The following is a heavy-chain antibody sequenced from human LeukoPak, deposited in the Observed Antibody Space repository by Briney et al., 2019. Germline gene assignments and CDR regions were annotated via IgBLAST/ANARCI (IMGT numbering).Heavy chain of an antibody. CDR3: ARFTPQGYGWGGYNRFDP. CDR2: IYYSGSP. Sequence: PSETLSLTCTLSGGSLSIYYWNWIRQPPGKGLEWFGYIYYSGSPNYNPSFKSRVTISGDTSKNQYSMNLTSVTAADTAVYYWARFTPQGYGWGGYNRFDPWGQGTLVTVSS. V-gene: IGHV4-59*01. D-gene: IGHD3-16*01. CDR1: GGSLSIYY. J-gene: IGHJ5*02.